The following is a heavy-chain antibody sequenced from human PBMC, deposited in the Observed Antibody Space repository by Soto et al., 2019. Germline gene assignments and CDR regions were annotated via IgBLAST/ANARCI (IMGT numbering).Heavy chain of an antibody. CDR3: AKEGSPPFFQH. V-gene: IGHV3-23*01. J-gene: IGHJ4*02. Sequence: GGSLRLSCAASGFTFSNYAMSCVRQAPGKGPEWVSAISGGGGQTYYLESVKGRFTISRDNSKNTVSLLLNSLRADDTAVYYCAKEGSPPFFQHWGQGTLVTVS. D-gene: IGHD3-10*01. CDR2: ISGGGGQT. CDR1: GFTFSNYA.